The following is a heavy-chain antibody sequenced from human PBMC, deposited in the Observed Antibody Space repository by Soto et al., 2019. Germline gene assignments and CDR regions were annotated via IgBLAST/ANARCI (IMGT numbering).Heavy chain of an antibody. CDR1: GFIFSGYS. J-gene: IGHJ4*02. Sequence: EVQLVESGGGLVKPGGSLRLSRAASGFIFSGYSMNWVRQAPGKGLEWVSSISGSTSFIFYADSVKGRFTISRDNAKNSLYLQMNSLRVEDTAVYYCARGAKGGSFSKGDYWGQGTLVTVSS. V-gene: IGHV3-21*01. CDR2: ISGSTSFI. D-gene: IGHD1-26*01. CDR3: ARGAKGGSFSKGDY.